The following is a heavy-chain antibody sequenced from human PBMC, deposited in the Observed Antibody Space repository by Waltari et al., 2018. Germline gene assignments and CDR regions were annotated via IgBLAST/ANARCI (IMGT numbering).Heavy chain of an antibody. J-gene: IGHJ6*04. CDR2: IKPDGSEQ. Sequence: EMQVVESGGGLVQPGGSLRLSCPASGFIFSNYRMTWARQAPGKGLEWVANIKPDGSEQYYVDSVKGRFTISRDNAKNSLYLQMNSLRDEDTAVYYCARNLDVWGKGTTVTVSS. CDR1: GFIFSNYR. CDR3: ARNLDV. V-gene: IGHV3-7*01.